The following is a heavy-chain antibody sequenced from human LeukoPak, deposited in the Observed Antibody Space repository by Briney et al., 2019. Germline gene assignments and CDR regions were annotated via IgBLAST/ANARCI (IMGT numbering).Heavy chain of an antibody. CDR1: GFTVSSNY. D-gene: IGHD6-6*01. J-gene: IGHJ6*03. Sequence: GGSLRLSCAASGFTVSSNYMTWVRQAPGKGLEWVSIIYSDGSTYYADSVKGRFTISRDNSKNTLYLQMNSLRAEDTAVYYCAKGSRRSSSSNYYYYYYMDVWGKGTTVTVSS. CDR2: IYSDGST. V-gene: IGHV3-53*01. CDR3: AKGSRRSSSSNYYYYYYMDV.